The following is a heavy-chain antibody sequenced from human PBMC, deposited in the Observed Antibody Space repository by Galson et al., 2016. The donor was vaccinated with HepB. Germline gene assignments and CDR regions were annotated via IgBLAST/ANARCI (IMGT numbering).Heavy chain of an antibody. V-gene: IGHV2-70*01. CDR2: IDWNGNK. CDR3: ARYLRSHGYYVMDV. D-gene: IGHD4-17*01. CDR1: GFSLSTSGMA. Sequence: PALVKPTQTLTMTCTFSGFSLSTSGMAVSWIRQLPGKALEWLAVIDWNGNKFYSPSLTTRLTISKDTSKNRVVLTLTNMDPVDTATYFCARYLRSHGYYVMDVWGQGTTVTVSS. J-gene: IGHJ6*02.